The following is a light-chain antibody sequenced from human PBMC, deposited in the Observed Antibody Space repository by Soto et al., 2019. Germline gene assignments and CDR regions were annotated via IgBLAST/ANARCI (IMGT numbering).Light chain of an antibody. CDR2: GAS. J-gene: IGKJ1*01. CDR1: QSVSSSY. Sequence: IVLTQSPATLSLSPGERATLSCRASQSVSSSYLAWYQQKPGLAPRLLIYGASSRATDIPDRITGSGSGTDFTLTISRLEPEDFAVYYCQHYGSTPWTFGQGTKVDI. CDR3: QHYGSTPWT. V-gene: IGKV3D-20*01.